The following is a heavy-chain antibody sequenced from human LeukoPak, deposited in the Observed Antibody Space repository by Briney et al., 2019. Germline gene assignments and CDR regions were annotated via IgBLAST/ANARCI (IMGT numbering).Heavy chain of an antibody. CDR2: ISSSGGTI. J-gene: IGHJ6*03. Sequence: GGSLRLSCAASGFTFSDYYMSWIRQAPGKGLEWVSYISSSGGTIYHADSVKGRFTISRDNAKNSLYLQMNSLRAEDTAVYYCTRVTTVKDYYYYYYMAVGGKGTTVTVS. CDR1: GFTFSDYY. V-gene: IGHV3-11*04. D-gene: IGHD4-11*01. CDR3: TRVTTVKDYYYYYYMAV.